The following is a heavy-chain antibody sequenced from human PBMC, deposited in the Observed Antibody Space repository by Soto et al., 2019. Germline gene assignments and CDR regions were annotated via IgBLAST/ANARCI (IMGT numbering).Heavy chain of an antibody. CDR1: GFTVSNNY. J-gene: IGHJ4*02. CDR3: STQPGGGGY. CDR2: IYSGGYT. Sequence: EVQLVESGGGLIQPGGSLRLSCAVSGFTVSNNYMSWVRQAPGKGLEGVSVIYSGGYTAYGDSVKGRFTIPRDNSKNTKYLQIKSWEADPPAVYYCSTQPGGGGYWGQGTLVTVSS. V-gene: IGHV3-53*01. D-gene: IGHD2-2*01.